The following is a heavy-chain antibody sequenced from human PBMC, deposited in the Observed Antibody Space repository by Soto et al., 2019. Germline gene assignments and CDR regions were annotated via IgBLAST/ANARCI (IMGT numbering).Heavy chain of an antibody. CDR2: IYYSGST. J-gene: IGHJ5*02. Sequence: QVQLQESGPGLVKPSETLSLTCTVSGGSISSYYWSWIRQPPGKGLEWIGYIYYSGSTNYNPSLKSRVTISVDTSKNQFSLKLSSVTAADTAVYYCAREETARPGSDWFDPWGQGTLVTVSS. CDR1: GGSISSYY. D-gene: IGHD3-10*01. V-gene: IGHV4-59*01. CDR3: AREETARPGSDWFDP.